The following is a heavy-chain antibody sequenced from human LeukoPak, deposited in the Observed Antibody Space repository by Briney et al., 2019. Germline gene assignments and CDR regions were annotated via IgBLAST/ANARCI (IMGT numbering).Heavy chain of an antibody. V-gene: IGHV3-66*01. CDR2: IYPGGST. Sequence: GGSLRLSCAASGFTFDDYGMTWVRQAPGKGLEWVSVIYPGGSTYYADSVKGRFTISRDNSKNTLYLQMNSLRVEDTAVYYCVTGPWKGYDNAFDLWGQGTMVTVSS. J-gene: IGHJ3*01. CDR1: GFTFDDYG. CDR3: VTGPWKGYDNAFDL. D-gene: IGHD5-12*01.